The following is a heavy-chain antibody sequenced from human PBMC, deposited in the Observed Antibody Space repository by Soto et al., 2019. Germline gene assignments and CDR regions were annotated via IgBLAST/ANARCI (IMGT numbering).Heavy chain of an antibody. CDR1: GGSFDDFY. D-gene: IGHD1-1*01. Sequence: QVQLQQWGAGLLRPSETLSLTCAFYGGSFDDFYWSWVRQSHGTGLEWVGEISHDGGTNYSPSLASRVSISVDPSKNQFSLHLRSVTAADSGLYYWARGQLVWYGYLTPYHRDMDVWGQGTTVTVSS. J-gene: IGHJ6*02. CDR2: ISHDGGT. CDR3: ARGQLVWYGYLTPYHRDMDV. V-gene: IGHV4-34*02.